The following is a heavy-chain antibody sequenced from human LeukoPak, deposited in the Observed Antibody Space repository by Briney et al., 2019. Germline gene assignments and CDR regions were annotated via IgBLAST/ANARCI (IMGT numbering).Heavy chain of an antibody. Sequence: SETLSLTCTVSGGSISSYYWSWIRQPPGKGLEWIGYIYYSGSTNYNPSLKSRVTISVDTSKNQFSLKLSSVTAADTAVYYCARAPPSYRYYYYYMDVWGKGTTVNVSS. J-gene: IGHJ6*03. D-gene: IGHD1-26*01. CDR3: ARAPPSYRYYYYYMDV. V-gene: IGHV4-59*01. CDR2: IYYSGST. CDR1: GGSISSYY.